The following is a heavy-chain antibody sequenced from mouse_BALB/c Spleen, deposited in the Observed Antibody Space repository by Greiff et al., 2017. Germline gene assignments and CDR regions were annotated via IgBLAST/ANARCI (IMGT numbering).Heavy chain of an antibody. J-gene: IGHJ2*01. D-gene: IGHD2-14*01. CDR3: ARHHRYDDY. CDR2: ISSGGSYT. Sequence: EVQVVESGGDLVKPGGSLKLSCAASGFTFSSYGMSWVRQTPDKRLEWVATISSGGSYTYYPDSVKGRFTISRDNAKNTLYLQMSSLKSEDTAMYYCARHHRYDDYRGQGTALTVCS. CDR1: GFTFSSYG. V-gene: IGHV5-6*01.